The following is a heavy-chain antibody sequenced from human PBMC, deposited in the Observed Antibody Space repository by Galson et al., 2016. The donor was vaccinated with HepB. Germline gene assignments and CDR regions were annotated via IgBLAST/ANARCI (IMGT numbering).Heavy chain of an antibody. Sequence: PALVKPTQTLTLTCTFSGFSLTTSGMCVSWIRQPPGKALEWLARIDWDDEKYYSASLETRLTISKDTSKNQVVLTVTNMDPVDTATYYCARGGFGDLLYFDPWGQGTLVTVSS. CDR2: IDWDDEK. J-gene: IGHJ5*02. V-gene: IGHV2-70*11. CDR1: GFSLTTSGMC. CDR3: ARGGFGDLLYFDP. D-gene: IGHD3-10*01.